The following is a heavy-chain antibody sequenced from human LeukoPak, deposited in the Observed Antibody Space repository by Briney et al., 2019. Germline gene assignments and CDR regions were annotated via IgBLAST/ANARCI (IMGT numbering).Heavy chain of an antibody. CDR2: INPNSGGT. CDR1: GYTFNYYY. D-gene: IGHD2-8*01. Sequence: GASVKVSCKASGYTFNYYYNHWVRQAPGQGLEWMGWINPNSGGTNYAQRFQGRVTMTSDTSITTAYMELTRLRSDDTAVYYCVGRNPDCTNAQGPFDYWGQGTLVTVSS. V-gene: IGHV1-2*02. J-gene: IGHJ4*01. CDR3: VGRNPDCTNAQGPFDY.